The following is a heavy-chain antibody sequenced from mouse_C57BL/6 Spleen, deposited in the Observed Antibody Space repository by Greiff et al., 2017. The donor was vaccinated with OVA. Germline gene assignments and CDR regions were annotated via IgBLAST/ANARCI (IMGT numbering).Heavy chain of an antibody. Sequence: EVMLVESGGGLVKPGGSLKLSCAASGFTFSDYGMHWVRQAPEKGLEWVAYISSGSSTIYYADTVKGRFTISRDNAKNTLFLQMTSLRSEDTAMYYCARAYDPYYAMDYWGQGTSVTVSS. CDR3: ARAYDPYYAMDY. CDR2: ISSGSSTI. CDR1: GFTFSDYG. D-gene: IGHD2-3*01. J-gene: IGHJ4*01. V-gene: IGHV5-17*01.